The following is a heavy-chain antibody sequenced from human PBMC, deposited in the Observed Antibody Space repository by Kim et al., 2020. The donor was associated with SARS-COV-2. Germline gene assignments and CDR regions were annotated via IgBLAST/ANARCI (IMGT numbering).Heavy chain of an antibody. CDR3: ARGGVWYAFDL. D-gene: IGHD3-10*01. CDR2: IKQDGSET. J-gene: IGHJ3*01. CDR1: EFTFSNYR. V-gene: IGHV3-7*03. Sequence: GGSLRLSCAASEFTFSNYRMSWVRQAPGKGLEWVANIKQDGSETYYVYSVKGRVTISRDNAKNSLYLQMNSLRAEDTAGYYCARGGVWYAFDLWGQGTMVTVSS.